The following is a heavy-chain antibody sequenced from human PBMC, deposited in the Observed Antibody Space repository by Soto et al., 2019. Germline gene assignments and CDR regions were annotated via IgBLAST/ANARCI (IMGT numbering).Heavy chain of an antibody. J-gene: IGHJ6*03. D-gene: IGHD3-16*01. CDR2: INHSGST. Sequence: PSETLSLTCAVYGGSFSGYYWSWIRQPPGKGLEWIGEINHSGSTNYNPSLKSRVTISVDTSKNQFSLKLSSVTAADTAVYYCAGVVCFYYYYMDVWGKGTTVTVSS. CDR1: GGSFSGYY. V-gene: IGHV4-34*01. CDR3: AGVVCFYYYYMDV.